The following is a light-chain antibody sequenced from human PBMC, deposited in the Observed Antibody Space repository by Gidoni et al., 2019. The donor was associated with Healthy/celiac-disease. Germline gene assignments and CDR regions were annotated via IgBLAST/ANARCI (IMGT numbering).Light chain of an antibody. CDR1: SGSIASTY. V-gene: IGLV6-57*03. CDR3: QSYDTANQV. J-gene: IGLJ2*01. Sequence: NFMLTQPHSVSESQGKTVTISCTRSSGSIASTYVQWYQQRPGSAPTNVIYEHNQRPSGVPDRFSGSIDRSSNSASLTISGLETEDEADYYCQSYDTANQVFGGGTKLTVL. CDR2: EHN.